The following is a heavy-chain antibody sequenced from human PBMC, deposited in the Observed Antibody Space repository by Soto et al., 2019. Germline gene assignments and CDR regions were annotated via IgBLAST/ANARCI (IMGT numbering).Heavy chain of an antibody. CDR2: ISRSGSLT. V-gene: IGHV3-11*01. J-gene: IGHJ4*02. D-gene: IGHD5-12*01. CDR3: ARAVETRWPKVAHYFDY. CDR1: GFTFSDYS. Sequence: QVQLVESGGCLVKPGGSLRLSFAASGFTFSDYSMNWIRQAPGTGLQWLSYISRSGSLTYSAESVKDRFTISRDNARNSRYLQMNSLRAEDTAVYYCARAVETRWPKVAHYFDYWGQGTLVTVSA.